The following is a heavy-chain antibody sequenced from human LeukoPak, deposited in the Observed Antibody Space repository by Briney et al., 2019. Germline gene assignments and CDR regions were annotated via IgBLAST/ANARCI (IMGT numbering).Heavy chain of an antibody. CDR3: ARSGELEFDY. CDR1: GGSFSGYY. D-gene: IGHD1-26*01. Sequence: SETLSLTCAVYGGSFSGYYWSWIRQPPGKWLEWIGEINHSGSTNYNPSLKSRVTISVDTSKNQFSLKLSSVTAADTAVYYCARSGELEFDYWGQGTLVTVSS. V-gene: IGHV4-34*01. CDR2: INHSGST. J-gene: IGHJ4*02.